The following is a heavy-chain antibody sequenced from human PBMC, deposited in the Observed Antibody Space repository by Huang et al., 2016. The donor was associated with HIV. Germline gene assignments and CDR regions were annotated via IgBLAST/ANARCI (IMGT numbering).Heavy chain of an antibody. Sequence: QVQLVQSGAEVKSPGASVKVSCKTSGYTFTSYGITWVRQAPGQGLEWRGWSSPYNANTNYAQKIQDRGTMTTDTTTSTAYMELRSLTSDDTAIYYCARDYSSGYFDWLSTNYFDYWGQGTLLTVSS. CDR3: ARDYSSGYFDWLSTNYFDY. D-gene: IGHD3-9*01. CDR2: SSPYNANT. CDR1: GYTFTSYG. V-gene: IGHV1-18*01. J-gene: IGHJ4*02.